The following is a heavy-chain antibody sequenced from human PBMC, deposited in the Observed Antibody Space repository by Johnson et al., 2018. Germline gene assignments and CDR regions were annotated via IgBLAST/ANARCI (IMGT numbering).Heavy chain of an antibody. CDR2: ISYDGSNK. D-gene: IGHD5-24*01. V-gene: IGHV3-30*18. CDR1: GFTFSSYG. CDR3: ANTHVEMATSGGAFDI. J-gene: IGHJ3*02. Sequence: QVQLVESGGGVVQPGRSLRLSCAASGFTFSSYGKHWVRQAPGTGLEWVAVISYDGSNKYYADSGKGRFTISRDNSKNTLSLHMNRLRAEDSAVYYCANTHVEMATSGGAFDIWRQGTMVTVSS.